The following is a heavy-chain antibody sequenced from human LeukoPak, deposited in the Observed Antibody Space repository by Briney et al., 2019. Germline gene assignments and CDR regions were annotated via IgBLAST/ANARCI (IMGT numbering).Heavy chain of an antibody. CDR1: GSTFSTHW. CDR3: ARGGDGSNIYWYFDL. D-gene: IGHD5-24*01. V-gene: IGHV3-74*01. CDR2: MNSDGSSS. Sequence: GGSLRLSCAASGSTFSTHWMHWARQAPGKGLEWVSRMNSDGSSSSYADSVKGRFTISRDNAKNTLYLQMNSLRAEDTAVYYCARGGDGSNIYWYFDLWGRGTLVTVSS. J-gene: IGHJ2*01.